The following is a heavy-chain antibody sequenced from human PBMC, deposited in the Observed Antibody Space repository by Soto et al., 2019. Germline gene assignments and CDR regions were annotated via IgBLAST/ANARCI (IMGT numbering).Heavy chain of an antibody. Sequence: SETLSLTCTVSGGSISSSSYYWGWIRQPPGKGLEWIGSNYYSGSTYYNPSLKSRVTISVDTSNNQFPLKLSSVTAADTAVYYCVRQGAYCVGDCYSRGMDVWGQGTTV. CDR2: NYYSGST. D-gene: IGHD2-21*02. V-gene: IGHV4-39*01. CDR3: VRQGAYCVGDCYSRGMDV. CDR1: GGSISSSSYY. J-gene: IGHJ6*02.